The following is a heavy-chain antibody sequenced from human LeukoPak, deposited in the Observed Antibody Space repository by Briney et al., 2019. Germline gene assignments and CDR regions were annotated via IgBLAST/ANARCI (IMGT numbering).Heavy chain of an antibody. CDR2: ICTSGTT. Sequence: SETLSLTCTVSGGSISSYYWSWIRQPAGKGLEWIGRICTSGTTNYNPSLKSRVTMSVDTSTNQLSLKLSSVTAADTAVYYCARETRSRGYDSSGYYFYCGQGTLVTVSS. J-gene: IGHJ4*02. D-gene: IGHD3-22*01. CDR1: GGSISSYY. V-gene: IGHV4-4*07. CDR3: ARETRSRGYDSSGYYFY.